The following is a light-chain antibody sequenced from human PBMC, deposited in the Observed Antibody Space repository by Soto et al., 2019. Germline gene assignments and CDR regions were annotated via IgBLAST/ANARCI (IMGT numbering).Light chain of an antibody. V-gene: IGKV1-8*01. J-gene: IGKJ5*01. CDR3: QQYYSYPIT. CDR1: QGISSY. CDR2: AAS. Sequence: IQMTQSPSTLSASVGDRVTITFLASQGISSYLAWYQQKPGKAPKLLIYAASTLQSGVPSRFSGSGSGTDFTLTISCLQSEDFATYYCQQYYSYPITFGQGTRLEI.